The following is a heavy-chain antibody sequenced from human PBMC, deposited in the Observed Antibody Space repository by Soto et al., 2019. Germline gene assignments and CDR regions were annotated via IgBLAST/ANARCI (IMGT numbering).Heavy chain of an antibody. Sequence: EVQLVQSGAEVKKPGESLKISCKASGYSFTSYWIGWVRQMPGKGLVLMGIISPGDSDTRYSPSFQGQVTISADKSINTAYLQWSSLKASDTAMYYCARSDTLTGYFDYWGQGTLVTVSS. CDR1: GYSFTSYW. J-gene: IGHJ4*02. CDR2: ISPGDSDT. CDR3: ARSDTLTGYFDY. D-gene: IGHD3-9*01. V-gene: IGHV5-51*01.